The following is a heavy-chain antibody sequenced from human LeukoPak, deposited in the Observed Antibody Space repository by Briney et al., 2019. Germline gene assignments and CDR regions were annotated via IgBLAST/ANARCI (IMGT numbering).Heavy chain of an antibody. D-gene: IGHD2-2*01. CDR2: IDHSGSA. Sequence: SETLSLTCTVYGGSFSGYSWTWIRQPPGKGLEWIGEIDHSGSANSSPSLKSRLTISVDTSKNHFSLRLTSVTAADTAVYYCARAIGYQLLSGGWFDPWGQGALVTVSS. J-gene: IGHJ5*02. CDR1: GGSFSGYS. CDR3: ARAIGYQLLSGGWFDP. V-gene: IGHV4-34*01.